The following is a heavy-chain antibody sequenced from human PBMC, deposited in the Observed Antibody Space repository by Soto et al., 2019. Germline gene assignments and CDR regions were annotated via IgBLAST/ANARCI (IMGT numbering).Heavy chain of an antibody. V-gene: IGHV4-34*01. CDR3: ARGRGERWLQLNVAYCDF. Sequence: SETLSVTCAVYGGSFSGYYWSWIRQPPGKGLEWIGEINHSGSTNYNPSLKSRVTISVDTSKNQFSLKLSSVTAADTAVYYCARGRGERWLQLNVAYCDFWGQVTRFTVAS. CDR1: GGSFSGYY. CDR2: INHSGST. J-gene: IGHJ4*02. D-gene: IGHD5-12*01.